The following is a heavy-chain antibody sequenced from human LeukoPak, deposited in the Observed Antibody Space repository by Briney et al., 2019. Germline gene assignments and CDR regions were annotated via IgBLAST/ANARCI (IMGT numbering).Heavy chain of an antibody. CDR1: GFTVSNNY. D-gene: IGHD3-3*01. CDR3: ARDWSHRCFDY. J-gene: IGHJ4*02. CDR2: IYSGGST. V-gene: IGHV3-53*01. Sequence: HSGGSLRLSCAASGFTVSNNYMSWVRQAPGKGLEWVSVIYSGGSTYYADSVKGRFTISRDNSKNTLYLQMSSLRAEDTAVYYCARDWSHRCFDYWGQGTLVTVSS.